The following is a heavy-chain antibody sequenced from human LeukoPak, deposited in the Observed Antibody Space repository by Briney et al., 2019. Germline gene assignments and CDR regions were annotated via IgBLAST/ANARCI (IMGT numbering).Heavy chain of an antibody. CDR3: AKDLPDRFRKFDY. CDR2: ITGSGDNT. Sequence: GGSLRLSSAASGFRFSTYAMNWVRQAPEKGLEWVSGITGSGDNTYHADSVKGRFTISRDNSNNMLYLHMNSLRAEDTGIYFCAKDLPDRFRKFDYWGQGTLVTVSS. D-gene: IGHD3-16*01. J-gene: IGHJ4*02. CDR1: GFRFSTYA. V-gene: IGHV3-23*01.